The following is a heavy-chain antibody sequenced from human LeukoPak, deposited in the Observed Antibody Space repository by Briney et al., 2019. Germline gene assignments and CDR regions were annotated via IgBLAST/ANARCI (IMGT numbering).Heavy chain of an antibody. CDR1: GFIFNNFA. CDR2: ISGRGDST. V-gene: IGHV3-23*01. CDR3: AKDRGYCSSTSCYFDY. Sequence: GGSLRLSCAASGFIFNNFAMSWVRQAPGKGLEWVSAISGRGDSTYYADSVKGRCTISRDNSKNTLYLQMNSLRAEDTAVYYCAKDRGYCSSTSCYFDYWGQGTLVTVSS. D-gene: IGHD2-2*01. J-gene: IGHJ4*02.